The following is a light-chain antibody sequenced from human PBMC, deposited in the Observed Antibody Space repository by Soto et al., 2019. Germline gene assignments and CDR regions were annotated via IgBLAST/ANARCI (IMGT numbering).Light chain of an antibody. CDR2: GSY. V-gene: IGKV3-20*01. CDR3: QQSSNYFT. Sequence: EIVLTQSPGTLSLSPGETATLSCRASQSVSSSYLAWYQQKPGQAPRLLVYGSYHRATGIADRFSGSGSGTDFTLTISRLEPEDSATYYCQQSSNYFTFGPGTKVDI. CDR1: QSVSSSY. J-gene: IGKJ3*01.